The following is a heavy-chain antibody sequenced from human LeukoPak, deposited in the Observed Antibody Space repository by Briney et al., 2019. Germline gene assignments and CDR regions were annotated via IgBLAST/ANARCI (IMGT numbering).Heavy chain of an antibody. J-gene: IGHJ4*02. CDR3: ARVHSSTWSPHFDN. V-gene: IGHV3-7*05. CDR2: INQDGSVN. CDR1: GFTFSRFW. D-gene: IGHD6-13*01. Sequence: PGGSLRLSCAASGFTFSRFWMSWVRQAPGRGLEWVANINQDGSVNYYVDSVKGRFTVSRDNTKSALSLQMNSLRVADTAVYYCARVHSSTWSPHFDNCDQGRLVTVSS.